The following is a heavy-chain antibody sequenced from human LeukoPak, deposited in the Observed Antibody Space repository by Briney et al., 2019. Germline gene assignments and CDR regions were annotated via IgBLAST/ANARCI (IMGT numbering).Heavy chain of an antibody. V-gene: IGHV1-69*05. J-gene: IGHJ6*03. Sequence: SVKVSCMASGGTFSSYAISWVRQAPGQGLEWMGGIIPIFGTANYAQKFQGRVTITTDESTSTAYMELSSLRSEDTAVYYCARGPFKGYCGGDCYALRYYYYYMDVWGKGTTVTVSS. CDR2: IIPIFGTA. CDR3: ARGPFKGYCGGDCYALRYYYYYMDV. CDR1: GGTFSSYA. D-gene: IGHD2-21*02.